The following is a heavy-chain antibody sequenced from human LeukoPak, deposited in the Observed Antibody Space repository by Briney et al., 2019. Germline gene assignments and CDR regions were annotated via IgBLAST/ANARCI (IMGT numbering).Heavy chain of an antibody. CDR1: GFTFSIYW. CDR2: INRDGSST. Sequence: PGGSLRLSCAASGFTFSIYWMHGVGQAPGKGLVWVSRINRDGSSTSYADSVKGRFTISRDNAKNTLYLHMNSLRAEDTAVYYCARDRETYYDILTGYYTLGDAFDIWGQGTMVTVSS. V-gene: IGHV3-74*01. CDR3: ARDRETYYDILTGYYTLGDAFDI. J-gene: IGHJ3*02. D-gene: IGHD3-9*01.